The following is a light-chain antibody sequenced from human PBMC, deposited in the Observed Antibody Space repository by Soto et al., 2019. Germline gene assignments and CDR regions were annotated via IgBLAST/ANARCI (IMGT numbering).Light chain of an antibody. CDR3: QQYNSYPWT. V-gene: IGKV3-15*01. CDR1: QSVSNN. CDR2: GAS. Sequence: EIVMTQSPATLSVSPGERATLSCRASQSVSNNLAWYQQKPGQAPRLLIYGASTRATGIPARFSGSGSGTEFTLTISSLQSEDFAVYYCQQYNSYPWTFGQGTKVEIK. J-gene: IGKJ1*01.